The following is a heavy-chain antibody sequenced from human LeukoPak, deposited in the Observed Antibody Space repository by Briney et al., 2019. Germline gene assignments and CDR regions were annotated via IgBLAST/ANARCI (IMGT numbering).Heavy chain of an antibody. J-gene: IGHJ5*02. CDR3: ARGPRIAAYKNWFDP. CDR2: INPNSGGT. Sequence: ASVKVSRKASGYTFTGYYMHWVRQAPGQGLEWMGWINPNSGGTNYAQKFQGRVTMTRDTSISTAYMELSRLRSDDTAVYYCARGPRIAAYKNWFDPWGQGTLVTVSS. CDR1: GYTFTGYY. D-gene: IGHD6-13*01. V-gene: IGHV1-2*02.